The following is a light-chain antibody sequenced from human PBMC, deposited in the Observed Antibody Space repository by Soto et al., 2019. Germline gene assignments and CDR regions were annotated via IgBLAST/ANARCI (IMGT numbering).Light chain of an antibody. Sequence: DLQMTQSPSSVSAFVGDRVTITCRASDGINRWLAWYQQKPGEPPKLLISSASSLQSGVPSRFSGSGSGTDFTLTISSLQHEDFATYYCPQGNSLPLTFGGGTKVEIK. CDR2: SAS. CDR3: PQGNSLPLT. CDR1: DGINRW. J-gene: IGKJ4*01. V-gene: IGKV1D-12*01.